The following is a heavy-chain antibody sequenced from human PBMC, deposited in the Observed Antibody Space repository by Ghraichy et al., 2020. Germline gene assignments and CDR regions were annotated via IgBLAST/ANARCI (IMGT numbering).Heavy chain of an antibody. Sequence: GESLNISCAASGFTFSSYGMHWVRQAPGKGLEWVAVIWYDGSNKYYADSVKGRFTISRDNSKNTLYLQMNSLRAEDTAVYYCARDKDSDIAAAGTRAGAFDIWGQGTMVTVSS. D-gene: IGHD6-13*01. J-gene: IGHJ3*02. V-gene: IGHV3-33*01. CDR3: ARDKDSDIAAAGTRAGAFDI. CDR2: IWYDGSNK. CDR1: GFTFSSYG.